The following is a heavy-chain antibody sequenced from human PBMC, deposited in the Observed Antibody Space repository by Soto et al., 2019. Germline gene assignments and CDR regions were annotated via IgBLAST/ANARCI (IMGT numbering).Heavy chain of an antibody. D-gene: IGHD5-18*01. CDR2: VYHRGTT. Sequence: SETLSLTCSVSGASTSNYHYSWIRQSPGKGLEWIGYVYHRGTTYYTPSLESRVNMSVDTSTNEFYLNLKSVTAADTAVYYCALGGYNYGRPFDFWGQGTLVTVSS. CDR1: GASTSNYH. V-gene: IGHV4-59*01. CDR3: ALGGYNYGRPFDF. J-gene: IGHJ4*02.